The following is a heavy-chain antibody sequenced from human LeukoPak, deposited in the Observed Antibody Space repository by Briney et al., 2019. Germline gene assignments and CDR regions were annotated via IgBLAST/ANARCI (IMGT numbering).Heavy chain of an antibody. CDR2: ISGGTT. CDR1: GFTFGDYL. J-gene: IGHJ4*02. V-gene: IGHV3-49*03. Sequence: GGSLRLSCTASGFTFGDYLMSWFRQAPGKGLEWIGFISGGTTEYAASVKGRFTISRDDSTSIAYLQMNRLTTEDTAVYYCSRGSGWLSVYWGQGTLVTVSS. D-gene: IGHD6-19*01. CDR3: SRGSGWLSVY.